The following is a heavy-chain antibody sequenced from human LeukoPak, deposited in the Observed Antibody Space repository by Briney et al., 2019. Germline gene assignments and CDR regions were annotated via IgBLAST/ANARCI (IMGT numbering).Heavy chain of an antibody. CDR3: ARGLENFDC. CDR1: GYTFTGSY. Sequence: ASVKVSCMASGYTFTGSYMHWVRQAPGQGLEWVGRINPNSGGTSFAQKFQGSVTMTRDTSISTAYMKLSRLRSDDTAVYYCARGLENFDCWGQGTLVTVSS. D-gene: IGHD4-11*01. V-gene: IGHV1-2*06. J-gene: IGHJ4*02. CDR2: INPNSGGT.